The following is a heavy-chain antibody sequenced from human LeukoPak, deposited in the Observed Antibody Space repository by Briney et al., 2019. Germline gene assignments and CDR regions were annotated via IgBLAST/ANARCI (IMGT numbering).Heavy chain of an antibody. D-gene: IGHD3-22*01. CDR1: GYTFTGYY. CDR3: ARDYYYYDSREGMDV. CDR2: INPNSGGT. Sequence: GASVKVSCKASGYTFTGYYMHWVRQAPGQGPAWMGWINPNSGGTNYAQKFQGRVTMTRDTSISTAYMELSRLRSDDTAVYYCARDYYYYDSREGMDVWGQGTTVTVSS. V-gene: IGHV1-2*02. J-gene: IGHJ6*02.